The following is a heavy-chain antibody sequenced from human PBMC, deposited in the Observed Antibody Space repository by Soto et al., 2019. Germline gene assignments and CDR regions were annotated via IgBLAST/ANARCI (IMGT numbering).Heavy chain of an antibody. D-gene: IGHD1-1*01. CDR2: INPSGGST. V-gene: IGHV1-46*01. Sequence: ASVKVSCKASGYTFTSYYMHWVRQAPGQGLEWMGIINPSGGSTSYAQKFQGRVTMTRDTSTSTVYMELTSLRPDDTGVYYCARVNPGNNLYYYYGLDVWGQGTSVTVSS. CDR1: GYTFTSYY. J-gene: IGHJ6*02. CDR3: ARVNPGNNLYYYYGLDV.